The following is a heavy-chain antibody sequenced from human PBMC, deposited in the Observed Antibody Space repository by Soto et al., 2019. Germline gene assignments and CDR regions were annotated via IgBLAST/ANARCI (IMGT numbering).Heavy chain of an antibody. J-gene: IGHJ4*02. CDR1: GYTFTSYY. CDR3: ARGGGIVVVTAPYDS. D-gene: IGHD2-21*02. Sequence: GASVKVSCKASGYTFTSYYMNWVRQAPGQGLEWLGIINPSGGYTTYAQRFLGRVTMTSDTSTSTVHMELGSPTSEDTAVYYCARGGGIVVVTAPYDSWGQGTLVTVS. V-gene: IGHV1-46*03. CDR2: INPSGGYT.